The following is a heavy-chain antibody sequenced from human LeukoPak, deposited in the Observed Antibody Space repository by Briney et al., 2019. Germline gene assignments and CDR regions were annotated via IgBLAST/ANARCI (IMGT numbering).Heavy chain of an antibody. CDR3: ARSSTGPSSWYPRPKAAFDY. CDR1: GFTFSSYG. J-gene: IGHJ4*02. V-gene: IGHV3-33*01. D-gene: IGHD6-13*01. Sequence: PGGSLRLSCAASGFTFSSYGMHWVRQAPGKGLEWVAVIWYDGSNKYYADSVKGRFTISRDNSKNTLYLQMNSLRDEDTAVYYCARSSTGPSSWYPRPKAAFDYWGQGTLVTVSS. CDR2: IWYDGSNK.